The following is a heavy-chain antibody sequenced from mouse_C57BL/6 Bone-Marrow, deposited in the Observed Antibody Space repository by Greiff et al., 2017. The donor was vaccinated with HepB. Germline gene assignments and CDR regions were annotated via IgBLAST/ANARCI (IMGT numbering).Heavy chain of an antibody. J-gene: IGHJ3*01. CDR2: IYPGDGDT. D-gene: IGHD2-2*01. CDR3: AREGYGDWFAY. Sequence: QVQLQQSGPELVKPGASVKISCKASGYAFSSSWMNWVKQRPGKGLEWIGRIYPGDGDTNYNGKFKGKATLTVDKSSSTAYMQLSSLTSEDSAVYYCAREGYGDWFAYWGQGTLVTVSA. CDR1: GYAFSSSW. V-gene: IGHV1-82*01.